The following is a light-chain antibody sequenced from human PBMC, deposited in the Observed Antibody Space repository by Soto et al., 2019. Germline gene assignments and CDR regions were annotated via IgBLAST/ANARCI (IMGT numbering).Light chain of an antibody. Sequence: EIVMTQSPATLSVSPGERATLSCRASQSVRDKLAWFQQKPGQAPRLLIYGTSTRATGVPARFSGSGSGTELTLTISSLQSEDFAVYYCQQYNNWPRTFGQGTKVEIK. CDR2: GTS. V-gene: IGKV3-15*01. J-gene: IGKJ1*01. CDR1: QSVRDK. CDR3: QQYNNWPRT.